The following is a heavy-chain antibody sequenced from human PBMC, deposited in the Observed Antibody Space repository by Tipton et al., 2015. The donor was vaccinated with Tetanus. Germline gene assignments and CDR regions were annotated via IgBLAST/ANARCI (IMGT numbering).Heavy chain of an antibody. CDR1: GFTFSTYW. CDR2: INRDGSET. CDR3: AAEVSAGY. Sequence: GSLRLSCAVSGFTFSTYWMTWVRQAPGKGLEWVANINRDGSETYYVDSVKGRFTISRDNAKNLLHLQVNSLRAEDTAVYYCAAEVSAGYWGQGTLVTASS. V-gene: IGHV3-7*03. J-gene: IGHJ4*02. D-gene: IGHD4/OR15-4a*01.